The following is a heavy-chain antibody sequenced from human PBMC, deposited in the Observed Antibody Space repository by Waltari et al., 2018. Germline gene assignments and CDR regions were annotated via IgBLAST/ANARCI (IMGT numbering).Heavy chain of an antibody. CDR1: GGSISSGSYY. V-gene: IGHV4-61*02. Sequence: QVQLQESGPGLVKPSQTLSLTCTVSGGSISSGSYYWSWIRQPAGKGLEWIGRIYTSGSTNYNPSLKSRVTISVDTSKNQFSLKLSSVTAADTAVYYCAREPASGWYNYFDYWGQGTLVTVSS. D-gene: IGHD6-19*01. J-gene: IGHJ4*02. CDR3: AREPASGWYNYFDY. CDR2: IYTSGST.